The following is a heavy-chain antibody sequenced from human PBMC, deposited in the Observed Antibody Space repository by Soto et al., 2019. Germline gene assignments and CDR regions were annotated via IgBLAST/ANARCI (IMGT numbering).Heavy chain of an antibody. CDR1: GFNFNTYG. V-gene: IGHV3-33*01. D-gene: IGHD3-9*01. CDR3: ARDKFPRTSPGYYLDY. Sequence: QVQLVESGGGVVQPGKSLTLSCEASGFNFNTYGMHWVRQAPGKGLEWVAVIWYDGSSQSYVDSVKGRFTISRDNSKNTVSLQMNSLRAEHTAVYYCARDKFPRTSPGYYLDYWGQGTLVTVSS. CDR2: IWYDGSSQ. J-gene: IGHJ4*02.